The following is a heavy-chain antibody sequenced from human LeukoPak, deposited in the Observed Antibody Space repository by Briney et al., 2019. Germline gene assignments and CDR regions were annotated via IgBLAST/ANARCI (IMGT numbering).Heavy chain of an antibody. V-gene: IGHV3-53*01. Sequence: PGGSLRLSCAASGFTVSRNYMSWVRQAPGRGLECVSVIYGGGPTYYADSVKGRFTISGDTAKNTLYLQMNSLRGEDTAVYFCARDLGIAGTTHAFDIWGHGTMVTVSS. J-gene: IGHJ3*02. CDR2: IYGGGPT. CDR3: ARDLGIAGTTHAFDI. D-gene: IGHD1-14*01. CDR1: GFTVSRNY.